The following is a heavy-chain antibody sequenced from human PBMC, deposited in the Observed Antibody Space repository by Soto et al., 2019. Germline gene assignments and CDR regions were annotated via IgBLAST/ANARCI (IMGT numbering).Heavy chain of an antibody. CDR3: ARGGTIFGVVTIPDYMDV. Sequence: PSETLSLTCTVSGGPISSYYWSWIRQPPGKGLEWIGYIYYSGSTNYNPSLKSRVTISVDTSKNQFSLKLSSVTAADTAVYYCARGGTIFGVVTIPDYMDVWGKGTTVTVSS. D-gene: IGHD3-3*01. CDR2: IYYSGST. J-gene: IGHJ6*03. CDR1: GGPISSYY. V-gene: IGHV4-59*01.